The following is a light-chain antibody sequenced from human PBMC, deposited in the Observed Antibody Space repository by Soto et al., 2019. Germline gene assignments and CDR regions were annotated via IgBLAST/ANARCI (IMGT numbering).Light chain of an antibody. J-gene: IGKJ5*01. Sequence: EIVMTQSPATLSVSPGERATLSCRASQSVSSYLAWYQQKPGQAPRLLFYGASRRAKGSPDRVSGSGSGTDFTLTISRLEPEDFAVYYCQQYGSSPTFGQGTRLEN. CDR2: GAS. CDR1: QSVSSY. CDR3: QQYGSSPT. V-gene: IGKV3-20*01.